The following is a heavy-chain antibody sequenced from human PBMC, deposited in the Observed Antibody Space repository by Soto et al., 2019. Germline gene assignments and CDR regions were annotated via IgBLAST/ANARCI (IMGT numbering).Heavy chain of an antibody. J-gene: IGHJ5*02. Sequence: SETLSLTCTVSGGSISSYYWSRIRQPPGKGLEWIGYIYYSGSTNYNPSLKSRVTISVDTSKNQFSLKLSSVTAADTAVYYCARDYYGSGSYYNVWFDPWGQGTLVTVSS. CDR2: IYYSGST. V-gene: IGHV4-59*01. CDR3: ARDYYGSGSYYNVWFDP. CDR1: GGSISSYY. D-gene: IGHD3-10*01.